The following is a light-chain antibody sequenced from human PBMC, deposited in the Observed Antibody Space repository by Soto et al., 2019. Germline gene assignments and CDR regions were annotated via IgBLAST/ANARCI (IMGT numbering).Light chain of an antibody. V-gene: IGLV1-44*01. J-gene: IGLJ2*01. CDR1: NSNIGRNT. CDR3: AVLDDTLRARV. CDR2: SDD. Sequence: QSVLTQPPSASGTPGQRVTISCSGSNSNIGRNTVSWYQQVPGTAPKSLIYSDDQRPSGVPDRISGSRSGTSASLAISGLQSGDEAEYYCAVLDDTLRARVFGGGTKVTVL.